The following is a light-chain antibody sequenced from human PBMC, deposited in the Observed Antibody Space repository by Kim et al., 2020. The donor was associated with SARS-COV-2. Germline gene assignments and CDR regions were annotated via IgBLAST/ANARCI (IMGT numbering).Light chain of an antibody. CDR1: QSISSW. V-gene: IGKV1-5*03. CDR2: KAS. CDR3: QQYDSNLWT. J-gene: IGKJ1*01. Sequence: DIQMTRSPSTLPASVGDTITITCRASQSISSWLAWYQQKPGQAPKLLIYKASNLQTGVPSRFSGRGSGTEFTLTISSLQPDDFATYYCQQYDSNLWTFGQGTKVDIK.